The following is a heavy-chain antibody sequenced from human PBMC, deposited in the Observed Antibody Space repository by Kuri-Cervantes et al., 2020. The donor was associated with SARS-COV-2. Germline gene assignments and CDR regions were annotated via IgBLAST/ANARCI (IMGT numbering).Heavy chain of an antibody. J-gene: IGHJ4*02. CDR3: ARTQSGTLFGVVATFDS. CDR2: IFYSGRT. V-gene: IGHV4-61*01. CDR1: GGSVNSGSYY. Sequence: GSLRLSCTVSGGSVNSGSYYWSWIRQPPGKGLEWIGDIFYSGRTNYNPSLKSRITMSVDTSKGQFSLKFTSVTAADTAVYYCARTQSGTLFGVVATFDSWGQGILVTVSS. D-gene: IGHD3-3*01.